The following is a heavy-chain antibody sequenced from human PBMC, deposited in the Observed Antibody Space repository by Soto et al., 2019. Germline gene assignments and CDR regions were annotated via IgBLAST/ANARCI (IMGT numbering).Heavy chain of an antibody. CDR3: TRGLMVYGRERVLDC. V-gene: IGHV3-15*01. CDR2: IKRNRDGGTI. J-gene: IGHJ4*02. Sequence: EGQLVESGGGLVKPGGSLRLSCAASGFTFSDAWMSWVRQAPGKGLEWVGRIKRNRDGGTIDYAAPVKGRFTISRDDSKNALYLQMDSLKTEDTAVYYCTRGLMVYGRERVLDCWGQGTLVTVSS. D-gene: IGHD2-8*01. CDR1: GFTFSDAW.